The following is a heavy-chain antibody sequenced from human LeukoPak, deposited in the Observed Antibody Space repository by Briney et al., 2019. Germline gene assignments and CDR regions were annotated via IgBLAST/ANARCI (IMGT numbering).Heavy chain of an antibody. D-gene: IGHD2-2*01. V-gene: IGHV4-34*01. CDR1: GGSFSGYY. CDR3: ARGRCSSTSCYCDY. J-gene: IGHJ4*02. Sequence: SETLSLTCAVYGGSFSGYYWSWIRQPPGKRLEWIGEINHSGSTNYNPSLKSRVTISVDTSKNQFSLKLSSVTAAGTAVYYCARGRCSSTSCYCDYWGQGTLVTVSS. CDR2: INHSGST.